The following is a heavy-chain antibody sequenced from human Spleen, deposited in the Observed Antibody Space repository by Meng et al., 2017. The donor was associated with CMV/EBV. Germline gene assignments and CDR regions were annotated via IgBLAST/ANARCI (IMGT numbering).Heavy chain of an antibody. D-gene: IGHD1-1*01. J-gene: IGHJ6*02. CDR2: IIPIFGTA. CDR3: ARGERQPFYGLDV. Sequence: SVKVYCQSSGGTFSSYAISWVRPAPGQGLEWMGGIIPIFGTANYAQKFQGRVTITADKSTSTAYMELSSLRSEDTAVYYCARGERQPFYGLDVWGQGTTVTVSS. V-gene: IGHV1-69*06. CDR1: GGTFSSYA.